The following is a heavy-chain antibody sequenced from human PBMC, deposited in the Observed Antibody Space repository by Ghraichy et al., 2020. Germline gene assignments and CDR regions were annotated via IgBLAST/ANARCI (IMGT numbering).Heavy chain of an antibody. CDR3: ARHGGSSSGWY. V-gene: IGHV5-51*01. Sequence: GESLNISCKGFGYSFTTNWIGWVRQMPGKGLEWMGIIYPADSDTRYSPSFQGQVTISADKSITTAYLQWSSLRASDTAIYYCARHGGSSSGWYWGQGTQVTVSS. CDR2: IYPADSDT. J-gene: IGHJ4*02. CDR1: GYSFTTNW. D-gene: IGHD6-19*01.